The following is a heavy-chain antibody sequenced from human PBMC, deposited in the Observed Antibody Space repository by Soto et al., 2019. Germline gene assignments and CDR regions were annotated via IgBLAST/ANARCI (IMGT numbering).Heavy chain of an antibody. D-gene: IGHD3-3*01. Sequence: EVQLLESGGGLVQPGGSLRLSCGSSGFNFANYAVGWVRQAPGKGLEWVSGISSTGRRTYYADSVRGRFSISRDNSKNTVDLQINSLRAEDTAVYYCAKVANVGVVVEYFDHWGQGSLATVSS. V-gene: IGHV3-23*01. J-gene: IGHJ4*02. CDR1: GFNFANYA. CDR3: AKVANVGVVVEYFDH. CDR2: ISSTGRRT.